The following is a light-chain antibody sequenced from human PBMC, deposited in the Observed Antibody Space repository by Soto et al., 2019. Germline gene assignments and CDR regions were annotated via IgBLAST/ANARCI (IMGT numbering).Light chain of an antibody. CDR2: QDR. V-gene: IGLV3-1*01. J-gene: IGLJ2*01. CDR3: PAWDSSTGVV. Sequence: SYELTQPPSVSVSPGQTASITCSGDKLGDRFACWYQQKPGQSPVLVIYQDRRRPSGIPERFSGSNSGNTATLTISGAQAMDEADYYCPAWDSSTGVVFGGGTKLTVL. CDR1: KLGDRF.